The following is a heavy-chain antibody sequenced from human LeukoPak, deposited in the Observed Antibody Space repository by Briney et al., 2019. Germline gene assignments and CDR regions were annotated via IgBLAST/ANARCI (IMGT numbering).Heavy chain of an antibody. V-gene: IGHV3-23*01. CDR2: ISGSGGST. Sequence: PGGSLRLSSAASGFTFSIYAMSWVRQAPGKGLEWGSAISGSGGSTYYADSVKGRFTISRDNSKNTLYLQMNSLRAEDTAVYYSAKSRAIVVVVAATPLDYWGQGTLVTVSS. CDR3: AKSRAIVVVVAATPLDY. CDR1: GFTFSIYA. D-gene: IGHD2-15*01. J-gene: IGHJ4*02.